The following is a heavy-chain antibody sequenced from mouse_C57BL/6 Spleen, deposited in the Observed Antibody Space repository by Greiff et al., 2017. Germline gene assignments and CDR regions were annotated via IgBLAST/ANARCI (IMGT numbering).Heavy chain of an antibody. Sequence: QVQLQQSGPELVKPGASVKISCKASGYAFSSSWMNWVKQRPGKGLEWIGRIYPGDGDTNYNGKFKGKATLTADKSSSTAYMQLISLTSDDSAVYFCARGDGYYFDYWGQGTTLTVSS. CDR3: ARGDGYYFDY. V-gene: IGHV1-82*01. CDR2: IYPGDGDT. D-gene: IGHD2-3*01. J-gene: IGHJ2*01. CDR1: GYAFSSSW.